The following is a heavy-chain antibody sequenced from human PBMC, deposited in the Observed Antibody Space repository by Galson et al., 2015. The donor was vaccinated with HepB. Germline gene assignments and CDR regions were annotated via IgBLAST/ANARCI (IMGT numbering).Heavy chain of an antibody. CDR2: ISSSSSYI. CDR1: GFTFSSYS. CDR3: ARENEADWFDP. V-gene: IGHV3-21*01. J-gene: IGHJ5*02. Sequence: SLRLSCAASGFTFSSYSMNWVRQAPGKGLEWVSSISSSSSYIYYADSVKGRFTISRDNAKNSLYLQMNSLRAEDTAVYYCARENEADWFDPWGQGTLVTVSS.